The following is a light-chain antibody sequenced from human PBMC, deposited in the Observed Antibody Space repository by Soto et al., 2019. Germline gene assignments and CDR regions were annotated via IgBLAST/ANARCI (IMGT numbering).Light chain of an antibody. CDR2: GAS. Sequence: IVLTQSPGTLSLSPGERATLSCRASQSVSSSFLAWYQHKPGQAPRLLIYGASSRATGIPDRFSGSGSGTDFTLTISRLEPEDVAVYYCQQYGSSPLTFGGGTKVEIK. CDR1: QSVSSSF. V-gene: IGKV3-20*01. J-gene: IGKJ4*01. CDR3: QQYGSSPLT.